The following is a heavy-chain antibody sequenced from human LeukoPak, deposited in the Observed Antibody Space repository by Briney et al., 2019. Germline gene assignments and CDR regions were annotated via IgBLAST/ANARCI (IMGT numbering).Heavy chain of an antibody. J-gene: IGHJ4*02. CDR1: GYTFTSYY. CDR2: INPSGGST. Sequence: GASVKVSCKASGYTFTSYYMHWVRQAPGQGLEWMGIINPSGGSTSYAQKFQGRVTMTRDTSTCTVYMELSSLRSEDTAVYYCARAMVAGHSTGGYFDYWGQGTLVTVSS. D-gene: IGHD6-19*01. V-gene: IGHV1-46*01. CDR3: ARAMVAGHSTGGYFDY.